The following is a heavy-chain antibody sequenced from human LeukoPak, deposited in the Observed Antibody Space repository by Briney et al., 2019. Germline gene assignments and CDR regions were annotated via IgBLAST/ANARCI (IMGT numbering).Heavy chain of an antibody. CDR1: GGSISSYY. V-gene: IGHV4-4*07. CDR2: IYTSGST. D-gene: IGHD6-19*01. J-gene: IGHJ1*01. CDR3: ASASQWLVWGD. Sequence: SETLSLTCTVSGGSISSYYWSWIRQPAGKGLEWIGRIYTSGSTNYFPSLKSRVTMSLDTSKNQLSLTLSSMTAADTAVYYCASASQWLVWGDWGQGTLVTVSS.